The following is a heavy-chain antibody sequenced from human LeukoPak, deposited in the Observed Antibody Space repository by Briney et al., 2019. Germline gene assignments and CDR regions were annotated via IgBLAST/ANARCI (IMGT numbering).Heavy chain of an antibody. CDR3: ASPPVGYCSSTSCSYFDY. Sequence: SVKVSCKASGGTFSSYAISWVRQAPGQGLEWMGGIIPIFGTANYAQKFQGRVTITADGSTSTAYMELSSLRSEDTAVYYCASPPVGYCSSTSCSYFDYWGQGTLVTVSS. CDR1: GGTFSSYA. V-gene: IGHV1-69*01. D-gene: IGHD2-2*01. CDR2: IIPIFGTA. J-gene: IGHJ4*02.